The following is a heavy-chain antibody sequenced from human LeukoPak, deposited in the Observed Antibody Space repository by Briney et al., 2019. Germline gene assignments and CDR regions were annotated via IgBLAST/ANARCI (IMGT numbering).Heavy chain of an antibody. Sequence: GGSLRLSCAASGFTFSTYWMHWVRQAPGQGLEWVGLINPTGSATLYAQKFQGRVTLTRDMSTNTDYMELRSLKSEDTAVYYCARDNSVGDIAWWFDPWGQGTLVTVSS. CDR3: ARDNSVGDIAWWFDP. CDR1: GFTFSTYW. V-gene: IGHV1-46*01. D-gene: IGHD3-10*01. CDR2: INPTGSAT. J-gene: IGHJ5*02.